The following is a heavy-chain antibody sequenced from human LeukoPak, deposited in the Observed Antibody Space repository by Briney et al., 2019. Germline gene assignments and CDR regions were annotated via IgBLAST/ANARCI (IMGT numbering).Heavy chain of an antibody. J-gene: IGHJ3*02. CDR2: IYTSGTT. CDR3: ARTTLLDFDWSPDGFDI. V-gene: IGHV4-4*07. CDR1: GGSISSYF. D-gene: IGHD3-9*01. Sequence: SETLSLTCTVSGGSISSYFWSWIRQPAGKGLEWIGRIYTSGTTNYNPSLKSRVTMSVDTSKNQFSLKLSSVTAADTAVSYCARTTLLDFDWSPDGFDIWGQGTMVTVSS.